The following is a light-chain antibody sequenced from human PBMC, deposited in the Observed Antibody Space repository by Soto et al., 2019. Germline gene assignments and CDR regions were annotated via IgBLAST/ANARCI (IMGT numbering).Light chain of an antibody. CDR2: DAS. J-gene: IGKJ4*01. V-gene: IGKV3-15*01. CDR3: QHYKSWPLS. Sequence: EIVMTQSPATLSVSPGERATLSCRASQSIGSTLAWYQQKPGQTPRLLIYDASTRATGIPARFSGIGSGTESSLIISSLQSEDFAVYYCQHYKSWPLSFGGGTKVDIK. CDR1: QSIGST.